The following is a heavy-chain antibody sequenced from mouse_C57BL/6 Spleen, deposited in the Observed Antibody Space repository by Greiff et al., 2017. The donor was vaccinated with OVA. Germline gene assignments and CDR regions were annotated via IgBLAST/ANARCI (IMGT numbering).Heavy chain of an antibody. J-gene: IGHJ1*03. V-gene: IGHV1-69*01. Sequence: QVQLKQPGAELVMPGASVKLSCKASGYTFTSYWMHWVKQRPGQGLEWIGEIDPSDSYTNYNQKFKGKSTLTVDKSSSTAYMQLSSLTSEDSAVYYCARRAGNYDWYFDVWGTGTTVTVSS. CDR3: ARRAGNYDWYFDV. D-gene: IGHD2-1*01. CDR2: IDPSDSYT. CDR1: GYTFTSYW.